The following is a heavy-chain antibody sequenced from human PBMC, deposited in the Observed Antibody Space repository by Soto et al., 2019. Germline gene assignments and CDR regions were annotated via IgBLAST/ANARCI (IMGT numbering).Heavy chain of an antibody. J-gene: IGHJ4*02. V-gene: IGHV3-21*05. Sequence: PGGSLRLSCAASGFTFSSYSMNWVRQAPGKGLEWVSCISRSSCYILDADSLKGRFTISRDNAKNSLYLQMISLRAEDTAVYYCARDGGSYYLDYWGQGTLVTVSS. CDR3: ARDGGSYYLDY. CDR1: GFTFSSYS. D-gene: IGHD1-26*01. CDR2: ISRSSCYI.